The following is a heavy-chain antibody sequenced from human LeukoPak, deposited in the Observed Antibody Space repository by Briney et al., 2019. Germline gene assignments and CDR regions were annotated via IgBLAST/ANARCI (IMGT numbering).Heavy chain of an antibody. J-gene: IGHJ4*02. V-gene: IGHV3-23*01. CDR2: ISGSGGST. CDR1: GFTFSSYA. D-gene: IGHD6-6*01. Sequence: GGSLRLSCAASGFTFSSYAMSWVRQAPGKGLEWVSTISGSGGSTYYADSVKGRFTISRDSSKNTLYLQMNSLRAEDTAVYYCAKDGQMGSSSPPKDYWGQGTLVTVSS. CDR3: AKDGQMGSSSPPKDY.